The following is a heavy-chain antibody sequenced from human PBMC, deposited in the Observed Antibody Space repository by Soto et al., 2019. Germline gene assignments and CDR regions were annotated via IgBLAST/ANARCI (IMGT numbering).Heavy chain of an antibody. V-gene: IGHV1-69*13. CDR2: IIPIFGTA. CDR1: GGTFSSYA. D-gene: IGHD6-19*01. Sequence: GASVKVSCKASGGTFSSYAIGWVRQAPGQGLEWMGGIIPIFGTANYAQKFQGRVTITADESTSTAYMELSSLRSEDTAVYYCARKSIAVAGYYYYYYGMDVWGQGTTVTVSS. J-gene: IGHJ6*02. CDR3: ARKSIAVAGYYYYYYGMDV.